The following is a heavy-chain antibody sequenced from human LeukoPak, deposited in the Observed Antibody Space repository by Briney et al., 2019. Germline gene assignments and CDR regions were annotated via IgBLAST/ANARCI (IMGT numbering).Heavy chain of an antibody. D-gene: IGHD3-9*01. J-gene: IGHJ4*02. V-gene: IGHV4-61*08. CDR2: IYYSGST. CDR3: ARHKPVLRYFDWLLYDYFDY. CDR1: GGSISSGGYY. Sequence: SQTLSLTCTVSGGSISSGGYYWSWIRQPPGKGLEWIGYIYYSGSTNYNPSLKSRVTISVDTSKNQFSLKLSSVTAADTAVYYCARHKPVLRYFDWLLYDYFDYWGQGTLVTVSS.